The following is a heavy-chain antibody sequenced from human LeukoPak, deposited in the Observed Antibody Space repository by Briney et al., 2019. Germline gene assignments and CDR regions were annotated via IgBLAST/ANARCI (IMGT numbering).Heavy chain of an antibody. CDR1: GGSISSYY. J-gene: IGHJ1*01. CDR3: ARVRSSVTPEFQH. D-gene: IGHD4-17*01. Sequence: PSETLSLTCTVSGGSISSYYWSWIWQPPGKGLEWIGYIYYSGSTNYNPSLKSRVTISVDTSKNQFSLKLSSVTAADTAVYYCARVRSSVTPEFQHWGQGTLVTVSS. CDR2: IYYSGST. V-gene: IGHV4-59*01.